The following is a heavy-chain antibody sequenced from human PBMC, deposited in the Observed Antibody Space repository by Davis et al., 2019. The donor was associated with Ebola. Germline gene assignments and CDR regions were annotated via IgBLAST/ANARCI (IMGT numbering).Heavy chain of an antibody. CDR2: FYYSGNT. V-gene: IGHV4-61*01. CDR1: GGSVSSGPYY. Sequence: MPGGSLRLSCTVSGGSVSSGPYYWSWIRQPPGKGLEWIGYFYYSGNTNYNPSLKSRVTISLDASKNQFSLLLTSVTAADMAVYYCSRGEDGVGPGKYWGQGTLVTVSS. D-gene: IGHD1-26*01. J-gene: IGHJ4*02. CDR3: SRGEDGVGPGKY.